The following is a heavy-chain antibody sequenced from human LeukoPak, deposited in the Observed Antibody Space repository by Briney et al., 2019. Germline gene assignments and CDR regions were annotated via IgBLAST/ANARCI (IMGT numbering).Heavy chain of an antibody. D-gene: IGHD1-26*01. V-gene: IGHV1-2*02. CDR1: GYTFTGYY. J-gene: IGHJ4*02. CDR3: ARGGSGSYYYYFDY. Sequence: GASVKVSCKASGYTFTGYYMHWVRQAPGQPLEWRGWINPNSGGTNYAQKFQGRVTMTRDTSISTAYMELSRLRSDDTAVYYCARGGSGSYYYYFDYWGQGTLVSVSS. CDR2: INPNSGGT.